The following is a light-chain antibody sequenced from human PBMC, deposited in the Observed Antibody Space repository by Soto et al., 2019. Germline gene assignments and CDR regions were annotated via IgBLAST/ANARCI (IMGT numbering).Light chain of an antibody. Sequence: EIVMTQSPATLSVSPGERATLSCRASQTVNSNLARYQQKPGQAPRLLISGASTSATGIPARYRGSGSVTEFTLTLSGLQSEDFAVYYCQQYNNRWTFGQGTKVQMK. CDR2: GAS. CDR1: QTVNSN. J-gene: IGKJ1*01. V-gene: IGKV3-15*01. CDR3: QQYNNRWT.